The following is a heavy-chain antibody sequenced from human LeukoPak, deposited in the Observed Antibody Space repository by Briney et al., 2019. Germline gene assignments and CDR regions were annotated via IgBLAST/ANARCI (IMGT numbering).Heavy chain of an antibody. CDR2: MYYSGST. CDR1: GGSISSSSYY. J-gene: IGHJ5*02. CDR3: ARAYRSSWYANWFDP. D-gene: IGHD6-13*01. Sequence: SETLSLTCTVSGGSISSSSYYWGWIRQPPGKGLEWIGSMYYSGSTYYNPSLKSRVTISVDTSKNQFSLKLGSVTAADTAVYFCARAYRSSWYANWFDPWGQGTLVTVSS. V-gene: IGHV4-39*07.